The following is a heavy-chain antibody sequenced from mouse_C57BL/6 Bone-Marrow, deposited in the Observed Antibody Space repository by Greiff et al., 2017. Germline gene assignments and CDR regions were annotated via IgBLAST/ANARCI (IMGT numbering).Heavy chain of an antibody. Sequence: QVQLQQPGTELVKPGASVKLSCKASGYTFTSYWMHWVKQRPGQGLEWIGNINPSNGGTNSNEKFKSKATMTVDKSSSTAYMQLSSLTSEDSAVYYCARVGIYYDYDGWFAYWGQGTLVTVSA. CDR2: INPSNGGT. CDR1: GYTFTSYW. J-gene: IGHJ3*01. CDR3: ARVGIYYDYDGWFAY. V-gene: IGHV1-53*01. D-gene: IGHD2-4*01.